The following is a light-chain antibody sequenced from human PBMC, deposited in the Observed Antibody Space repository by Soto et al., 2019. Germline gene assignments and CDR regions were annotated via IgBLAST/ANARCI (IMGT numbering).Light chain of an antibody. CDR1: SSDIGAYNY. J-gene: IGLJ1*01. V-gene: IGLV2-14*03. CDR3: SSYTSSNTLAV. Sequence: QSTLTQPASVYGSTGRSITISCTGTSSDIGAYNYVSWYQHHPGKAPKLIIYDVFSRPSGVSNRFSGSKSANTASLTISGLQAEDEADYYCSSYTSSNTLAVFGTGTKVTVL. CDR2: DVF.